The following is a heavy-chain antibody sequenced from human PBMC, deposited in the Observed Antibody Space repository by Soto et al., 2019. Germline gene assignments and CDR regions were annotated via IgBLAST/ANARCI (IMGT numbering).Heavy chain of an antibody. CDR3: ARQPKGSSSSGLGNWFDP. CDR2: IYYSGST. V-gene: IGHV4-39*01. J-gene: IGHJ5*02. Sequence: QLQLQESGPGLVKPSETLSLTCAVSGGSISSKSYYWGWIRQPPGKGLEWIGSIYYSGSTDYSPSLKSRVTISVDTSKNQFSLNLNSMTAADTALYYCARQPKGSSSSGLGNWFDPWGQGTLVTVSS. D-gene: IGHD6-6*01. CDR1: GGSISSKSYY.